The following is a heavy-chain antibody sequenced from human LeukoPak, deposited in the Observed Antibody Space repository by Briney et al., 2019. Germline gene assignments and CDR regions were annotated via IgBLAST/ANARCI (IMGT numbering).Heavy chain of an antibody. D-gene: IGHD3-10*01. CDR3: ARGPGLLWFGELLF. J-gene: IGHJ4*02. CDR2: MNPNSGNT. CDR1: GYTFSGYY. V-gene: IGHV1-8*02. Sequence: ASVKVSCKASGYTFSGYYLHWVRQAPGQGLEWMGWMNPNSGNTGYAQKFQGRVTMTRNTSISTAYMELSSLRSEDTAVYYCARGPGLLWFGELLFWGQGTLVTVSS.